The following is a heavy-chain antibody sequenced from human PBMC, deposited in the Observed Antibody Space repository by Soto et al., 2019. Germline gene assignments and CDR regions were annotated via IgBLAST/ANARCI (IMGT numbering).Heavy chain of an antibody. CDR2: MNPNSGNT. J-gene: IGHJ6*03. CDR1: GYTFTSYD. CDR3: AGGGPDYYYVGV. V-gene: IGHV1-8*01. Sequence: ASVKVSCKASGYTFTSYDINWVRQATGQGLEWMGWMNPNSGNTGYAQKFQGRVTMTRDTSISTAYMELSSLRSEDTAVYYCAGGGPDYYYVGVWGKGATVTV.